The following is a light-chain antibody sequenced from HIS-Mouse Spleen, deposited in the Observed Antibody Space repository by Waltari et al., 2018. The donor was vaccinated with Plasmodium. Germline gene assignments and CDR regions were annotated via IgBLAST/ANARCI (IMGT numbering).Light chain of an antibody. Sequence: SYELTQPPSVSVSPGQTARITRPGEPLPKHYLYCSQQKPGQAPVLVIYKDSKRPSGIPERFSGSSSGTTVTLTISGVQAEDEADYYCQSADSSGTPNWVFGGGTKLTVL. J-gene: IGLJ3*02. CDR3: QSADSSGTPNWV. V-gene: IGLV3-25*03. CDR1: PLPKHY. CDR2: KDS.